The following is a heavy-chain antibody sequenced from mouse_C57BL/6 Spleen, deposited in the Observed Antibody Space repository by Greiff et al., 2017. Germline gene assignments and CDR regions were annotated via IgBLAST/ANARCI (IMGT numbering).Heavy chain of an antibody. CDR3: ASDRKGSMDY. CDR1: GFTFSDYY. Sequence: EVMLVESEGGLVQPGSSMKLSCTASGFTFSDYYMAWVRQVPEKGLEWVANINYDGSSTYYLDSLKSRFIISRDNAKNILYLQMSSLKSEDTATYYCASDRKGSMDYWDQGTAVTVSS. J-gene: IGHJ4*01. V-gene: IGHV5-16*01. CDR2: INYDGSST.